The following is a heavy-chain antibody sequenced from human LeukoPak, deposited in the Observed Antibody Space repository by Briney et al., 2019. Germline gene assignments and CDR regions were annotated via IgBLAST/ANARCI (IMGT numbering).Heavy chain of an antibody. J-gene: IGHJ4*02. CDR3: ARQASHYDSSGYIPN. D-gene: IGHD3-22*01. Sequence: SETLSPTCTVSGGSISSSSYYWGWIRQPPGKGLEWIGSIYYSGSTYYNPSLKSRVTISVDTSKNQFSLKLSSVTAADTAVYYCARQASHYDSSGYIPNWGQGTLVTVSS. CDR1: GGSISSSSYY. V-gene: IGHV4-39*01. CDR2: IYYSGST.